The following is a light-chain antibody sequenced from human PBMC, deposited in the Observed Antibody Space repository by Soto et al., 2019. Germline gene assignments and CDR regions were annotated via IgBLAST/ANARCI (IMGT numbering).Light chain of an antibody. CDR3: QQFNSHPRT. CDR2: DAS. CDR1: KDISGA. V-gene: IGKV1-13*02. J-gene: IGKJ1*01. Sequence: AFQLTQSPSSLSASVGDRVTITCRASKDISGALAWYQQKPVKAPQLLIYDASSLESGVPSRLSCSGSGIYYTLTISSLQPEDFSTYYWQQFNSHPRTFGQGNKVESK.